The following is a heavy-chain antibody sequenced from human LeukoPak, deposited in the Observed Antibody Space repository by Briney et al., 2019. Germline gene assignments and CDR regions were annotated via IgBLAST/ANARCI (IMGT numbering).Heavy chain of an antibody. J-gene: IGHJ6*02. Sequence: SVKVSCKASGGTFSSYTISWVRQAPGQGLEWMGRIIPILGIANYAQKFQGRVTITADKSASTAYMELSSLRSEDTAVYYCAREVIQLWPGSTDYYGMDVWGQGTTVTVSS. V-gene: IGHV1-69*04. CDR2: IIPILGIA. CDR1: GGTFSSYT. CDR3: AREVIQLWPGSTDYYGMDV. D-gene: IGHD5-18*01.